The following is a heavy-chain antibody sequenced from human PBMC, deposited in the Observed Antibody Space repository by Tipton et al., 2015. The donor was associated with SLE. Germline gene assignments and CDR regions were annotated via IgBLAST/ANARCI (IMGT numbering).Heavy chain of an antibody. CDR2: ITNNGNT. J-gene: IGHJ5*02. V-gene: IGHV4-59*04. CDR3: ARHNTNYGRNWFDP. CDR1: GGSFTSYY. D-gene: IGHD2-8*01. Sequence: TLSLTCSVSGGSFTSYYWSWIRQFPGKGPEWIGRITNNGNTYYIPSLQSRVTMSVDASKNHFSLKLSSVTAADTAVYYCARHNTNYGRNWFDPWGQGTLVTVSS.